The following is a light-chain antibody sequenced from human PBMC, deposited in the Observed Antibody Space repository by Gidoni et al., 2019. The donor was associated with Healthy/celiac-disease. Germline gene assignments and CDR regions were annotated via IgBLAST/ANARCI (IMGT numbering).Light chain of an antibody. CDR1: SLRSDY. CDR3: NSRDSSGNHPVV. V-gene: IGLV3-19*01. Sequence: SSYLTQDPSVSLAFGQTVRITCQGDSLRSDYASLYQQKLGQAPVLVIYGKNKRPSGIPDRFSGSSSGNTASLTITGAQAEDEADYYCNSRDSSGNHPVVFGGGTKLTVL. CDR2: GKN. J-gene: IGLJ2*01.